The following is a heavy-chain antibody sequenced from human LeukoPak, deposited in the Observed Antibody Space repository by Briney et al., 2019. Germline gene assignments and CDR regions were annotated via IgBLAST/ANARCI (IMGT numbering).Heavy chain of an antibody. CDR2: ISSSGDNT. D-gene: IGHD3-16*02. V-gene: IGHV3-23*01. CDR3: VYYAYVWGSYPGDS. Sequence: GSLRLSCAASGFSFSRYAVSWVRQAPGKGLEWVSGISSSGDNTKYANSVKGRFTISRDNSKNTLYLQMSSLRAEDTAVYYCVYYAYVWGSYPGDSWGQGTLVTVSS. CDR1: GFSFSRYA. J-gene: IGHJ4*02.